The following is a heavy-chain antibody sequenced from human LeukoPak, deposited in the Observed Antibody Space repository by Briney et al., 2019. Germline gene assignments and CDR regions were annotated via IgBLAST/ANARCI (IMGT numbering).Heavy chain of an antibody. CDR2: IYYSGST. Sequence: SETLSLTCTVSGGSISSYYWSWIRQPPGKGLEWIGYIYYSGSTNYNPSLKSRVTISVDTSKNQFSLKLSSVTAADTAVYYCARGNPRPYSSSWKGRFDFDYWGQGTLVTVSS. J-gene: IGHJ4*02. V-gene: IGHV4-59*01. D-gene: IGHD6-13*01. CDR1: GGSISSYY. CDR3: ARGNPRPYSSSWKGRFDFDY.